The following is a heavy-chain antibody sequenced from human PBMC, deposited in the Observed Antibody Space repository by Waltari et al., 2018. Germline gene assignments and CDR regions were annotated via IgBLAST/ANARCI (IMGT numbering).Heavy chain of an antibody. CDR1: GGSISSYY. D-gene: IGHD3-3*01. CDR2: IYYRGST. J-gene: IGHJ6*03. V-gene: IGHV4-59*01. CDR3: ARGEYYDFWSGYRENYYYYMDV. Sequence: QVQLQESGPGLVKPSETLSLTCTVSGGSISSYYWSWIRQPPGKGLEWIGYIYYRGSTNYNPSLKSRVTISVDTSKNQFSLKLSSVTAADTAVYYCARGEYYDFWSGYRENYYYYMDVWGKGTTVTVSS.